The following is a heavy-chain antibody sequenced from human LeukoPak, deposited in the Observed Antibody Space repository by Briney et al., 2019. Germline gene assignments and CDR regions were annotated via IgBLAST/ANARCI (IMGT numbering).Heavy chain of an antibody. CDR3: VRSFRDLTGYYNHFDY. Sequence: PGGSLRLSCAASGFTFSDYWMHWVRQAPGKGLVWVSRINSEGTSTSYADSVKGRFSISRDNAKNTLYLHMNSLRVDDTSVYYCVRSFRDLTGYYNHFDYWGQGILVTVSS. J-gene: IGHJ4*02. CDR2: INSEGTST. CDR1: GFTFSDYW. V-gene: IGHV3-74*01. D-gene: IGHD3-9*01.